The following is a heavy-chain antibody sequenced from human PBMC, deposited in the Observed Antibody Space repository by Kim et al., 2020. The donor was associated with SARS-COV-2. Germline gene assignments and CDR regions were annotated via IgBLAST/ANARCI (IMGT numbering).Heavy chain of an antibody. D-gene: IGHD3-10*01. J-gene: IGHJ6*02. V-gene: IGHV4-39*01. CDR1: GGSISSSSYY. CDR3: ASVPRGDYYGKGVDV. Sequence: SETLSLTCTVSGGSISSSSYYWGWIRQPPGKGLEWIGSIYYSGRTYYNPSLKSRVTISVDTSKNQFSLKLSSVTAADTAEYYCASVPRGDYYGKGVDVWGQGTTVTVSS. CDR2: IYYSGRT.